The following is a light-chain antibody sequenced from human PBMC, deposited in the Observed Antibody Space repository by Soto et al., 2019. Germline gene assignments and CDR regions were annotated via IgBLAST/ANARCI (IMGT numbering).Light chain of an antibody. J-gene: IGKJ1*01. CDR2: GAS. CDR3: QQYNNWPPWT. V-gene: IGKV3-15*01. Sequence: EIVMTQSPATLSVSPGDRATLSCRASQSVASNLAWDQQKPGQGPRLLIHGASTRATGVRGRFSGSGSGTDFTLTISSLQSEDFAVYYCQQYNNWPPWTFGQGTKVEIK. CDR1: QSVASN.